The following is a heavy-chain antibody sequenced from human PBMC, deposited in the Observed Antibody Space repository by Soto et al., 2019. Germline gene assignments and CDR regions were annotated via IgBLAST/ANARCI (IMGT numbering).Heavy chain of an antibody. CDR1: GFTFSSYG. J-gene: IGHJ4*02. D-gene: IGHD1-26*01. V-gene: IGHV3-30*18. CDR2: ISYDGSNT. Sequence: QVQLVESGGGVVQPGRSLRLSCVASGFTFSSYGMHWVRQAPGKGLEWVAIISYDGSNTYYADSVKGRFTISRDNSKKTLYMQMNSLRADDTSVYYCAKEGGLSGSYYISSAYYFDYWGQGTLVTVSS. CDR3: AKEGGLSGSYYISSAYYFDY.